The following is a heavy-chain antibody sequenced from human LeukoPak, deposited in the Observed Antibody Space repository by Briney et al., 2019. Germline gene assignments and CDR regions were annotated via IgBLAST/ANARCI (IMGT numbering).Heavy chain of an antibody. Sequence: GGYLRLSCSASGFTFSSYAMHWVRQAPGKGLEYVSAISTNGGSTYYADSVKGRFTISRDNSKNTLYLQMSSLRAEDTAVYYCVKGVAARRGHFDYWGQGTLVTVSS. J-gene: IGHJ4*02. CDR1: GFTFSSYA. V-gene: IGHV3-64D*09. D-gene: IGHD6-6*01. CDR3: VKGVAARRGHFDY. CDR2: ISTNGGST.